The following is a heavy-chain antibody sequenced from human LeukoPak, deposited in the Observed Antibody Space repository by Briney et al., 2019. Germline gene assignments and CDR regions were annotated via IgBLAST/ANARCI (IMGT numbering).Heavy chain of an antibody. J-gene: IGHJ4*02. Sequence: GGSLRLSCVASGFTFKSYVMNWIRQAPGKGLEWLATIYGSGVSISYADSVKGRFTISRDNSNNTLYLQMNSLSAEDTAMYYCAKDLGWELPAEAYWGQGILVTVSS. CDR2: IYGSGVSI. V-gene: IGHV3-23*01. CDR3: AKDLGWELPAEAY. CDR1: GFTFKSYV. D-gene: IGHD1-26*01.